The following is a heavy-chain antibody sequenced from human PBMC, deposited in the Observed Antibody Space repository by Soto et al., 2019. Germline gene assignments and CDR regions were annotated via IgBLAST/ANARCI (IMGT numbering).Heavy chain of an antibody. CDR2: IYWSGDE. V-gene: IGHV2-5*01. J-gene: IGHJ3*02. D-gene: IGHD6-6*01. CDR1: GFSLSTSGVG. Sequence: QGTLKESGPTLVKPTQTLTLTCSFSGFSLSTSGVGVGWIRQSPGTAPERLALIYWSGDEHYRPSLKSRLSIIKDTSKSHVVLIMSDMDPVDTATYYCARGLATLPVVAFDIWGQGTMVTVSS. CDR3: ARGLATLPVVAFDI.